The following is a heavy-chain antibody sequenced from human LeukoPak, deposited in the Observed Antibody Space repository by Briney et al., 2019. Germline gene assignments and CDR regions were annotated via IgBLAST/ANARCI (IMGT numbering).Heavy chain of an antibody. D-gene: IGHD6-13*01. J-gene: IGHJ4*02. V-gene: IGHV4-59*11. CDR3: ASRPAGSTWYGVFDY. Sequence: AETLSLTCTVSGGSINSHYWSWIRQPPGKGLEWIGYTFHGGTNYNPSLMSRVTMSIDTSRDQFSLRLSSVTAADTAIYYCASRPAGSTWYGVFDYWSQGTQVTVSS. CDR2: TFHGGT. CDR1: GGSINSHY.